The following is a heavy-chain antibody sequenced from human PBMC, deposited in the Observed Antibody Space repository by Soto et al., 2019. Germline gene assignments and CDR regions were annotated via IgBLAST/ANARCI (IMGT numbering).Heavy chain of an antibody. D-gene: IGHD4-17*01. CDR3: ARDRKDDHGDYSSYYYYGMDV. J-gene: IGHJ6*02. Sequence: QVQLQESGPGLVKPSQTLSLTCTVSGGSISSGGYYWSWIRQHPGKGLEWIGYIYYSGSTYYNPSLKSRVTISVDTSKNQFSLKLSSVTAADTAVYYCARDRKDDHGDYSSYYYYGMDVWGQGTTVTVSS. CDR1: GGSISSGGYY. CDR2: IYYSGST. V-gene: IGHV4-31*03.